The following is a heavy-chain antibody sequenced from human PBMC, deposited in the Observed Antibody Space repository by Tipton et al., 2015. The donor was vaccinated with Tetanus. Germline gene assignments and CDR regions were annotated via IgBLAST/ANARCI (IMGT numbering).Heavy chain of an antibody. CDR3: ARLVKQWLVPEDY. CDR2: DGGHSGNT. CDR1: GYTFSNYG. D-gene: IGHD6-19*01. J-gene: IGHJ4*02. Sequence: QLVQSGPEVKRPGASVKVSCKASGYTFSNYGINWVRQAPGQGLEWMGWDGGHSGNTNYAKKFQGRVTMTTDTATNTAYMELRSLRSDDTAVYFCARLVKQWLVPEDYWGQGTLVIVSS. V-gene: IGHV1-18*01.